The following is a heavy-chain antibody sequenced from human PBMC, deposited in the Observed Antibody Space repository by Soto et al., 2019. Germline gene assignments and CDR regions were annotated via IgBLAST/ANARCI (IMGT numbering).Heavy chain of an antibody. CDR2: ITSGGTI. CDR3: AKDPAYCSSTTCYTYWYFDL. Sequence: EVQLLESGGGLVQSGWSLRLSCAASGFTFRTYAMGWVRQAPGKGLEWVSAITSGGTIYSADSVKGRFTISRDNSKNTLYLQMNSLRAEDTALYYCAKDPAYCSSTTCYTYWYFDLWGRGTLVTVSS. D-gene: IGHD2-2*02. J-gene: IGHJ2*01. CDR1: GFTFRTYA. V-gene: IGHV3-23*01.